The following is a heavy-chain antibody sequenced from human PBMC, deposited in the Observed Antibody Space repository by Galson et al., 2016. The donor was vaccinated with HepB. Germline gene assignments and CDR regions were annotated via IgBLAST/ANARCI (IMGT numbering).Heavy chain of an antibody. CDR3: ARHLSPSLVEGFDY. CDR1: GTFVSNDHSY. CDR2: VDHAGTT. J-gene: IGHJ4*02. V-gene: IGHV4-39*01. D-gene: IGHD1-26*01. Sequence: SETLSLTCSVAGTFVSNDHSYWGWLRQTPGRGLEWLATVDHAGTTYYNPSPECRVTISVDTSKNQFFLGLSSVTAADTAVYYCARHLSPSLVEGFDYWGQGALVTVSS.